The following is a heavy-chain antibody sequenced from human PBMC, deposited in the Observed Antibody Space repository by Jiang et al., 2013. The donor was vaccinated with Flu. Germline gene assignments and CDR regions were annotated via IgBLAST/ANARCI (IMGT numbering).Heavy chain of an antibody. V-gene: IGHV3-33*05. D-gene: IGHD6-19*01. CDR3: ARDLGYSSGWADY. J-gene: IGHJ4*02. Sequence: WVRQAPGKGLEWVAVISYDGSNKYYADSVKGRFTISRDNSKNTLYLQMNSLRAEDTAVYYCARDLGYSSGWADYWGQGTLVTVSS. CDR2: ISYDGSNK.